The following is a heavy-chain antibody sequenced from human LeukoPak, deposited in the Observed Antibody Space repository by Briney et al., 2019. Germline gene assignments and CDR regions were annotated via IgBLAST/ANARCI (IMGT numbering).Heavy chain of an antibody. Sequence: SETLSLTCTVSGGSISSYYWSWIRQPPGKGLEWIGYIYYSGSTNYNPSLKSRVTISVDTSKNQFSLKLSSVTAADTAVYYCARGGVGYCSSTSCYTRIGWFDPWGQGTLVTVSS. CDR1: GGSISSYY. CDR2: IYYSGST. J-gene: IGHJ5*02. D-gene: IGHD2-2*02. CDR3: ARGGVGYCSSTSCYTRIGWFDP. V-gene: IGHV4-59*12.